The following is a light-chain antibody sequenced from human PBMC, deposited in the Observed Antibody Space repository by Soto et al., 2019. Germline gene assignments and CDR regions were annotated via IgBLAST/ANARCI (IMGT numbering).Light chain of an antibody. CDR1: QYVGTR. V-gene: IGKV3D-15*01. Sequence: EIVLTPSPATLSSSPGETATLSCRASQYVGTRLAWYQHKPGQAPRLLIYYTSNRATGIPARFSGSGSGTEFTLTISSLQSEDFAVYYCQQYGSSSTFGQGTRLEI. CDR3: QQYGSSST. J-gene: IGKJ5*01. CDR2: YTS.